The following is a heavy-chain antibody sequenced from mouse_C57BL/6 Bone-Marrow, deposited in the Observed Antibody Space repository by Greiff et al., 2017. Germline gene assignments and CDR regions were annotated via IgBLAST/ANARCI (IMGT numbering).Heavy chain of an antibody. Sequence: EVKLVESGGGLVKPGWSLKLSCAASGFTFSSYAMSWVRQTPEKRLEWVATISDGGSYTYYPDNVKGRFTISRDNAKNNLYLQMSHLKSEDTAMYYCARAYYSNPYAMDYWGQGTSVTVSS. CDR3: ARAYYSNPYAMDY. CDR1: GFTFSSYA. CDR2: ISDGGSYT. V-gene: IGHV5-4*03. D-gene: IGHD2-5*01. J-gene: IGHJ4*01.